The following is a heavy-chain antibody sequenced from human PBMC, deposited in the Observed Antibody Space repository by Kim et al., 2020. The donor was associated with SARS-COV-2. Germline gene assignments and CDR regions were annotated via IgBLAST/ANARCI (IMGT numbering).Heavy chain of an antibody. Sequence: GESLKISCKGSGYSFTSYWIGWVRQMPGKGLEWMGIIYPGDSDTRYSPSFQGQVTISADKSISTAYLQWSSLKASDTAMYYCARFLGGWFGESYYYYGMDVWGQGTTVTVSS. V-gene: IGHV5-51*01. J-gene: IGHJ6*02. CDR3: ARFLGGWFGESYYYYGMDV. D-gene: IGHD3-10*01. CDR2: IYPGDSDT. CDR1: GYSFTSYW.